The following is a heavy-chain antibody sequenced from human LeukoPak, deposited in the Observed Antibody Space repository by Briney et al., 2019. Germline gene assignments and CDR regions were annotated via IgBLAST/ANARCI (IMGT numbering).Heavy chain of an antibody. CDR3: ARPHSSGWIDNWYFDL. V-gene: IGHV1-46*01. Sequence: ASVKVSCKASGYTFTSYYMHWVRQAPGQGLEWMGIINPSGGSTSYAQKLQGRVTMTTDTSTSTAYMELRSLRSDDTAVYYCARPHSSGWIDNWYFDLWGRGTLVTVSS. D-gene: IGHD6-19*01. J-gene: IGHJ2*01. CDR2: INPSGGST. CDR1: GYTFTSYY.